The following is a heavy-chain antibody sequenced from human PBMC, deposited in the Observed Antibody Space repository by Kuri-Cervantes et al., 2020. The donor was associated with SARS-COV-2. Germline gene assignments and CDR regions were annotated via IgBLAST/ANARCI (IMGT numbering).Heavy chain of an antibody. CDR1: GGSISSGGYY. J-gene: IGHJ6*03. V-gene: IGHV4-30-2*01. CDR3: AGPNYDFWSGYYTGNYYYMDV. CDR2: IYHSGST. D-gene: IGHD3-3*01. Sequence: SETLSLTCTVSGGSISSGGYYWSWIRQPPGKGLEWIGYIYHSGSTYYNPSLKSRVTISVDRSKNQFSLKLSSVTAADTAVYYCAGPNYDFWSGYYTGNYYYMDVWGKGTTVTVS.